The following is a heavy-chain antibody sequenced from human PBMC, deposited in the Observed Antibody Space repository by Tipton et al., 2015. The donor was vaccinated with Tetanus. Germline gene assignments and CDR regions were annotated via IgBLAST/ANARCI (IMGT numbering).Heavy chain of an antibody. V-gene: IGHV1-8*01. CDR3: ARGNRGSSWYF. Sequence: QVQLVQSGAEVKMPGASVKVSCKAFAYAFTSYDLNWVRQATGQGLEWLGYMNPNTGHAGYAQKFQGRVTMTTNISISTAYMELRNLRSDDTAVYFCARGNRGSSWYFWGQGTLVTVSS. CDR1: AYAFTSYD. J-gene: IGHJ4*02. D-gene: IGHD6-13*01. CDR2: MNPNTGHA.